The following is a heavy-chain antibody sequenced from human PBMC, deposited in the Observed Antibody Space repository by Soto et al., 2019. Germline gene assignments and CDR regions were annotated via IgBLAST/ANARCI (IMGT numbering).Heavy chain of an antibody. Sequence: QVQLVESGGDVVQPGRSLRLSCAASGSTFSSYDIHWVRQAPGKGLEWVAHIVPDGNKQYYADSVKGRFTISRDNARNTVYLQVHSLRPEDTAVYHCARGPTHGAFDVWGQGTMVTVSS. V-gene: IGHV3-30-3*01. J-gene: IGHJ3*01. CDR2: IVPDGNKQ. CDR3: ARGPTHGAFDV. CDR1: GSTFSSYD.